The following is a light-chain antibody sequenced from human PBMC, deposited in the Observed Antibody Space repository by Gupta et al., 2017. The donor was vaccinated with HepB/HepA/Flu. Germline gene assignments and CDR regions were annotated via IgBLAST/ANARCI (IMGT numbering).Light chain of an antibody. Sequence: QSALTQPPSTSGTPGQRVTISCSGSSSNIGSNTVNWYLHLPGTAPKLLIYSNNQRPSGVPDLFSGSKSGTSASLAISGLQSEDEADYYCAAWDDSLNGVVFGGGTKLTVL. V-gene: IGLV1-44*01. CDR3: AAWDDSLNGVV. CDR1: SSNIGSNT. J-gene: IGLJ2*01. CDR2: SNN.